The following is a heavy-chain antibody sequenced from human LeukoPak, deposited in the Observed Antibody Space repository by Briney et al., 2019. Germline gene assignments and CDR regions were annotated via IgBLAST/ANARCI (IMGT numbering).Heavy chain of an antibody. D-gene: IGHD2-2*02. Sequence: SQTLSLTCTVSGGSISSGDYYWSWIRQPPGKGLEWIGYIYYSGSTNYNPSLKSRVTISVDTSKNQFSLKLSSVTAADTAVYYCARFTRHPYCSSTSCSTNWFDPWGQGTLVTVSS. V-gene: IGHV4-61*08. CDR2: IYYSGST. CDR3: ARFTRHPYCSSTSCSTNWFDP. CDR1: GGSISSGDYY. J-gene: IGHJ5*02.